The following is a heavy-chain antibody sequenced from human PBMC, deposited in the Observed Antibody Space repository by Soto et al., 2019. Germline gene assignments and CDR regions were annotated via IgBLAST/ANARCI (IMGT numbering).Heavy chain of an antibody. CDR3: ARGSGGSWLWIYFDY. J-gene: IGHJ4*02. CDR1: GFTFSSYD. V-gene: IGHV3-13*01. Sequence: PGGSLRLSCAASGFTFSSYDMHWVRQATGKGLEWVSAIGTAGDTYYPGSVKGRFTISRENAKNSLYLQMNSLRAEDTAVYYCARGSGGSWLWIYFDYWGQGTLVTVSS. CDR2: IGTAGDT. D-gene: IGHD3-9*01.